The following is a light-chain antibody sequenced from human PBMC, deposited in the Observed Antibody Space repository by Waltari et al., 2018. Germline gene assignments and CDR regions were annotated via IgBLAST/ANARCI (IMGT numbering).Light chain of an antibody. Sequence: QSALTQPASVSGSPGQSITISCTGTSGDIGSYHYFPWYQQYPGKAPKLMISDVRKRPSGVSNRFSGSKSGNTASLTISGLQAEDEADYYCSSYTTSSTWVFGGGTKLTVL. CDR1: SGDIGSYHY. J-gene: IGLJ3*02. V-gene: IGLV2-14*01. CDR3: SSYTTSSTWV. CDR2: DVR.